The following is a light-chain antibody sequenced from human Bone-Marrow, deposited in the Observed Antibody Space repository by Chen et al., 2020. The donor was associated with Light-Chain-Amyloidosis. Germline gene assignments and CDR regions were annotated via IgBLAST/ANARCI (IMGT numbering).Light chain of an antibody. J-gene: IGLJ3*02. Sequence: SYVLTQPASVSAAPGQPAQIACGGNNIGTRSVHWYQQTPGQAPLLVVYDDSDRPSGIPGRLSGSKSGNTATLTISRVEAGDEADYYCQVWDRSSDRPVFGGGTKLTVL. CDR3: QVWDRSSDRPV. V-gene: IGLV3-21*02. CDR2: DDS. CDR1: NIGTRS.